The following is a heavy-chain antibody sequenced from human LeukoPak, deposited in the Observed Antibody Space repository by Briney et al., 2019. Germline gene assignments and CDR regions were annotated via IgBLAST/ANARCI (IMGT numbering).Heavy chain of an antibody. D-gene: IGHD1-26*01. CDR1: GFTFSNYG. V-gene: IGHV3-23*01. J-gene: IGHJ4*02. CDR3: AKDSLLLAHGGSYSDY. CDR2: ISGSGGST. Sequence: GGSLRLSCAASGFTFSNYGMSWVRQAPGKGLEWVSIISGSGGSTYYADSVKGRFTISRDYSRKTLFLQMSSLRDEDTAVYYCAKDSLLLAHGGSYSDYWGQGTLVSVSS.